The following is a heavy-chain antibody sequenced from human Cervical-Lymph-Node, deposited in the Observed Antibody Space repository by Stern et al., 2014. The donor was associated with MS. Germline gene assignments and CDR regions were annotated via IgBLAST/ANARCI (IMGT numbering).Heavy chain of an antibody. CDR3: ARVSGDCSSTSCPSDY. D-gene: IGHD2-2*01. CDR1: GGSISSGGYY. Sequence: QLQLQESGPGLVKPSQTLSLTCTVSGGSISSGGYYWSWIRQHPGKGLEWIGYIYYSGSTYYNPSRKSRVTISVDTSKNQFSLKLSSVTAADTAVYYCARVSGDCSSTSCPSDYWGQGTLVTVSS. J-gene: IGHJ4*02. CDR2: IYYSGST. V-gene: IGHV4-31*03.